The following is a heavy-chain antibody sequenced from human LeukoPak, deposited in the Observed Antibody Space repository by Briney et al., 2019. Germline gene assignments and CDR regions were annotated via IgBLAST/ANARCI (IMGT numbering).Heavy chain of an antibody. D-gene: IGHD3-10*01. CDR2: IYPGDSDT. CDR3: ARQPMPWDYGSGSYYSHYFDY. V-gene: IGHV5-51*01. CDR1: GYSFTSYW. Sequence: GESLKISCKGSGYSFTSYWIGWVRQMPGKGLDWMGIIYPGDSDTRYSPSFQGQVTISADKSISTAYLQWSSLKASDTAMYYCARQPMPWDYGSGSYYSHYFDYWGQGTLVTVSS. J-gene: IGHJ4*02.